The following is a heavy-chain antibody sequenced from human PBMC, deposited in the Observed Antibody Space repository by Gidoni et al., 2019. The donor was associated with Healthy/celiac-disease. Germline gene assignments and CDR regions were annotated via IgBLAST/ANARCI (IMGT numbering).Heavy chain of an antibody. CDR1: GGSIRSSSYY. V-gene: IGHV4-39*01. J-gene: IGHJ3*02. CDR3: ASRYCSSTSCSDI. CDR2: IYYNGST. Sequence: QLQLQESGQGLVKPSETLSLTCTVSGGSIRSSSYYWGWIRQPPGKWLEWLGSIYYNGSTYYNPSLKIRVTISVYTSKNQFSLKLSSGTAADTAVYYCASRYCSSTSCSDIWGQGTMVTVSS. D-gene: IGHD2-2*01.